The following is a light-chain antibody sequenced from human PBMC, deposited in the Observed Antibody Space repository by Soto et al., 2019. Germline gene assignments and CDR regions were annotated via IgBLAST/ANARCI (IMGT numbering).Light chain of an antibody. CDR1: SSNIGAGFD. CDR2: GND. Sequence: QSVLTQPPSVSGAPGQRVTISCTGSSSNIGAGFDVHWYQQLPGTAPKLLIYGNDNRPSGVPDRFSGSKSGTSASLAITGLQAEDEADYYCQSYDRSLSGSYVFGTGTKLTVL. CDR3: QSYDRSLSGSYV. J-gene: IGLJ1*01. V-gene: IGLV1-40*01.